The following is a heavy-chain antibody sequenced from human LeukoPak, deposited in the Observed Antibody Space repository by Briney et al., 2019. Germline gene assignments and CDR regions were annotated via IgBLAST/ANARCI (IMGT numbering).Heavy chain of an antibody. V-gene: IGHV3-48*03. CDR1: GFTFSSYE. Sequence: GGSLRLSCAASGFTFSSYEMNWVRQAPGKGLEWVSYISSSGSTIYYADSVKGRFTISRDNAKNSLYLPMNSLRAEDTAVYYCSGGSGSYPHWGQGTLVTVSS. CDR2: ISSSGSTI. J-gene: IGHJ1*01. CDR3: SGGSGSYPH. D-gene: IGHD3-10*01.